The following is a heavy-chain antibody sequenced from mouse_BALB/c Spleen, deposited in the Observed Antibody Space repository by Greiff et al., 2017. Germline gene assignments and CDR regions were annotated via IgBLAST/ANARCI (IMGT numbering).Heavy chain of an antibody. CDR2: ILPGSGST. J-gene: IGHJ4*01. V-gene: IGHV1-9*01. Sequence: QVQLQQSGAELMKPGASVKISCKATGYTFSSYWIEWVKQRPGHGLEWIGEILPGSGSTNYNEKFKGKATFTADTSSNTAYMQLSSLTSEDSAVYYFARVAHYGYDGYYYAMDYWGQGTSVTVSS. CDR3: ARVAHYGYDGYYYAMDY. CDR1: GYTFSSYW. D-gene: IGHD2-2*01.